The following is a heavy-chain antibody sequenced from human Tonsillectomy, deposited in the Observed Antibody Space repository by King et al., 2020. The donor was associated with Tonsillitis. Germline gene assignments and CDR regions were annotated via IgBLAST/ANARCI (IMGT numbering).Heavy chain of an antibody. Sequence: QLQESGPGLVKPSETLSFTCTVSGGSISSSSYYWGWIRQPPGKGLEWIGSIYYSGSTYLNPSLKSRVTISIATSKNQFSLRLSSVTAADTAVYYCASQYPRSGRPQRDFDYWGQGTLVTVSS. CDR2: IYYSGST. D-gene: IGHD6-19*01. J-gene: IGHJ4*02. CDR1: GGSISSSSYY. V-gene: IGHV4-39*07. CDR3: ASQYPRSGRPQRDFDY.